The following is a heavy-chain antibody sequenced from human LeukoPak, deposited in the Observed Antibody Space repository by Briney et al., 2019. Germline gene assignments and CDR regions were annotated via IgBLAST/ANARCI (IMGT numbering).Heavy chain of an antibody. J-gene: IGHJ3*01. V-gene: IGHV3-23*01. CDR2: IRGDGVTT. CDR3: AEETPSYYYDSSGYPPLG. CDR1: GFTFSSHG. D-gene: IGHD3-22*01. Sequence: PGGTLRLSCAASGFTFSSHGMNWVRQAPGKGLEWVSGIRGDGVTTYYADSVKGRFTISRDNSKNTLYLQMNSLRAEDTAVYYCAEETPSYYYDSSGYPPLGWGQGTMVTVSS.